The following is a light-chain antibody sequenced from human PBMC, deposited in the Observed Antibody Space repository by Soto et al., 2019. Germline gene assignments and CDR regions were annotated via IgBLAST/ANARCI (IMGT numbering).Light chain of an antibody. J-gene: IGKJ4*01. Sequence: DIVMTQSPRSLPATPGGPASISCMSSESLLYSNGNHYLDWYLQKPGQSPQLLMYLGSNRASGVPDRFSGSGSGTDFTLKISRVEAEDVGVYYCMQALQNPLTFGGGTKVDIK. CDR2: LGS. CDR1: ESLLYSNGNHY. V-gene: IGKV2-28*01. CDR3: MQALQNPLT.